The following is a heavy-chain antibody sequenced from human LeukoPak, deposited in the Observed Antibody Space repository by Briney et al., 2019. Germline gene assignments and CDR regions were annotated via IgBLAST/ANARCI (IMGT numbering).Heavy chain of an antibody. Sequence: PSETLSLTCSVSGGSIRSYFWSWIRQPPGKGLEWIGNIYYGGSTDYNPSLKSRVTISVDTSKNQFSLKLNSVTAADTAVYYCASDWQWVFDYWGQGTLVTVSS. J-gene: IGHJ4*02. V-gene: IGHV4-59*01. CDR3: ASDWQWVFDY. CDR2: IYYGGST. D-gene: IGHD6-19*01. CDR1: GGSIRSYF.